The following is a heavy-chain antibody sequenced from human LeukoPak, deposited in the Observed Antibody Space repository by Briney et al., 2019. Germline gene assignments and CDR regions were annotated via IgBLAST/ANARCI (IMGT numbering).Heavy chain of an antibody. CDR3: ARGRAVTRDFDY. CDR1: GGSFSGYY. V-gene: IGHV4-34*01. D-gene: IGHD4-23*01. CDR2: VNYSGST. Sequence: SETLSLTCVVYGGSFSGYYWSWIRQPPGKGLEWIGDVNYSGSTNYNPSLESRVTISADTSKSQFSLKLSSVTAADTSVYYCARGRAVTRDFDYWGQGTLVCVSS. J-gene: IGHJ4*02.